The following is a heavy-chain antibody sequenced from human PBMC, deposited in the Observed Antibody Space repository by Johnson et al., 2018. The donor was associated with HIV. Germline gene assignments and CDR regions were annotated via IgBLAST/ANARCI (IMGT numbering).Heavy chain of an antibody. J-gene: IGHJ3*02. D-gene: IGHD6-19*01. CDR1: GFTFSDYY. Sequence: QVQLVESGGGLVKPGGSLRLSCAASGFTFSDYYMSWIRQAPGKGPEWISYIRTSSSTIYYADSVKGRFTISRDNAKNSLYLQMDSLRAEDTAVYYCARDSGEEWLNDAFDIWGQGTMVTVSS. CDR3: ARDSGEEWLNDAFDI. V-gene: IGHV3-11*04. CDR2: IRTSSSTI.